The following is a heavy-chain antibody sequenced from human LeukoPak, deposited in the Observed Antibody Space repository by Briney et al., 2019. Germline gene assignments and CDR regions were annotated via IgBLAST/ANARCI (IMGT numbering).Heavy chain of an antibody. J-gene: IGHJ4*02. CDR2: IKYDGIDK. V-gene: IGHV3-7*01. Sequence: GGSLRLSCAASGFIFTDYWMNWVRQAPGKGLEWVAMIKYDGIDKQYLDSVKGRFTISRDNTKNSVYLEMNSLRAEDTAMYYCARARPFTMVRGVDFDYWGQGTLVTVSS. CDR3: ARARPFTMVRGVDFDY. D-gene: IGHD3-10*01. CDR1: GFIFTDYW.